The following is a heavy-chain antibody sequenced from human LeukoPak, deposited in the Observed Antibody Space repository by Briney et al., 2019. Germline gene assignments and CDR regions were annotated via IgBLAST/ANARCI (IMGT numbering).Heavy chain of an antibody. CDR1: GFTFSNYG. V-gene: IGHV3-30*18. Sequence: GGSLRLSCAASGFTFSNYGMHWVRQAPGKGLEWVAVISYDGSNKYYADSVKGRFTISRDNSKNTLYLQMNSLRAEDTAVYYCAKDPGDSSGYYYAPVDYWGQGTLVTVSS. J-gene: IGHJ4*02. CDR2: ISYDGSNK. D-gene: IGHD3-22*01. CDR3: AKDPGDSSGYYYAPVDY.